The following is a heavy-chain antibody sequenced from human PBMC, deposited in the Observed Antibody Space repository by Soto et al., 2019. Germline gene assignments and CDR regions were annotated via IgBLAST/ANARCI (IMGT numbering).Heavy chain of an antibody. V-gene: IGHV4-59*08. D-gene: IGHD2-2*01. CDR1: GGSIRNYY. J-gene: IGHJ5*02. Sequence: SETLSLTCTVSGGSIRNYYWSWIRQPPGKGLEWIGYIYYSGSTNYSPSLKSRITISIDTSKNQFSLKLSSVTAADTAVYYCARHGVPDVIGDWFDPSGQGTLVTVSS. CDR2: IYYSGST. CDR3: ARHGVPDVIGDWFDP.